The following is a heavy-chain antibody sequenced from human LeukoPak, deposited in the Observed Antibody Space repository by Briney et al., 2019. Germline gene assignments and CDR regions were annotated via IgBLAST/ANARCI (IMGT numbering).Heavy chain of an antibody. CDR3: ASLQPGYCSSTSCYTIDP. D-gene: IGHD2-2*02. V-gene: IGHV3-23*01. J-gene: IGHJ5*02. CDR2: ISGSGGST. Sequence: PGGSLRLSCAASGFTFSSYAMSWVRQAPGKGLEWVSAISGSGGSTYYADSVKGRFTISRDNSKSTLYLQMNSLRAEDTAVYYCASLQPGYCSSTSCYTIDPWGQGTLVTVSS. CDR1: GFTFSSYA.